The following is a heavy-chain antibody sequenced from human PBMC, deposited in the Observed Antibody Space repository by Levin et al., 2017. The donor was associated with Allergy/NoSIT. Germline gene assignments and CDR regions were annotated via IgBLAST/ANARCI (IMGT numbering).Heavy chain of an antibody. CDR1: GGSFSGYY. CDR2: INHSGST. V-gene: IGHV4-34*01. CDR3: ARGATMHGIRYQHRKGLYYYMDV. D-gene: IGHD2-2*01. Sequence: ASETLSLTCAVYGGSFSGYYWSWIRQPPGKGLEWIGEINHSGSTNYNPSLKSRVTISVDTSKNQFSLKLSSVTAADTAVYYCARGATMHGIRYQHRKGLYYYMDVWGKGTTVTVSS. J-gene: IGHJ6*03.